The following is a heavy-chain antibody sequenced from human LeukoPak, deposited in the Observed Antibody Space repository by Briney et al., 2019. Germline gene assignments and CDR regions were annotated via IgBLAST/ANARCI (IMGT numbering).Heavy chain of an antibody. CDR2: INTNTGNP. CDR3: ARNNPYYYGSGNSHFFDY. CDR1: GYTFTSYS. Sequence: GASVKVSCKASGYTFTSYSMNWVRQAPGQGLEWMGWINTNTGNPTYAQGFTGRFVFSLDTSVSTAYLQISSLKAEDTAVYYCARNNPYYYGSGNSHFFDYWGQGALVTVSS. J-gene: IGHJ4*02. D-gene: IGHD3-10*01. V-gene: IGHV7-4-1*02.